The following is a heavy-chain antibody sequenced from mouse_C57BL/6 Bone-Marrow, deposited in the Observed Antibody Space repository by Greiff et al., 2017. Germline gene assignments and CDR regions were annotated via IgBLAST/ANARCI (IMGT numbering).Heavy chain of an antibody. Sequence: QVQLQQPGAELVMPGASVKLSCKASGYTFTSYWMHWVKQRPGQGLEWIGEIDPSDSYTNYNQKFKGKSTLTVDKSSSTAYMQLSSLISEDSAVXYCAREYYYGSSPYWYFDVWGTGTTVTVSS. CDR2: IDPSDSYT. CDR3: AREYYYGSSPYWYFDV. V-gene: IGHV1-69*01. CDR1: GYTFTSYW. J-gene: IGHJ1*03. D-gene: IGHD1-1*01.